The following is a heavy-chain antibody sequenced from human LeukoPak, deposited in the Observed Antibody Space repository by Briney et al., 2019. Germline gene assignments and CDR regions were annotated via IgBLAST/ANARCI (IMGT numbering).Heavy chain of an antibody. CDR3: ARMDLNYYDSSGYYHKNAFDI. J-gene: IGHJ3*02. D-gene: IGHD3-22*01. CDR1: GYTFTSYD. V-gene: IGHV1-18*01. CDR2: ISAYNGNT. Sequence: ASVKVSCKASGYTFTSYDINWVRQATGQGLEWMGWISAYNGNTNYAQKLQGRVTMTTDTSTSTAYMELRSLRSDDTAVYYCARMDLNYYDSSGYYHKNAFDIWGQGTMVTVSS.